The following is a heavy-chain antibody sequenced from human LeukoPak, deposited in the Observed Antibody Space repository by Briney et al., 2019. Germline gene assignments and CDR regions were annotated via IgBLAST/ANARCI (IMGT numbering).Heavy chain of an antibody. D-gene: IGHD3-22*01. CDR2: INPSGGST. CDR1: GYSFTSYY. V-gene: IGHV1-46*01. J-gene: IGHJ5*02. CDR3: ARGPPGRVYDSTKRGLFDP. Sequence: GASVKVSCKASGYSFTSYYIHWVRQAPGQGLEWMGIINPSGGSTNYAQTFQGRVTMTRDTSTSTVYMELSSLRPEDTAVFYCARGPPGRVYDSTKRGLFDPWGQGTLVTVSS.